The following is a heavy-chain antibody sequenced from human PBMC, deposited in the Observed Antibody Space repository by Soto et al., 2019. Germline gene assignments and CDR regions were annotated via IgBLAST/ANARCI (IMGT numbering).Heavy chain of an antibody. D-gene: IGHD2-21*02. J-gene: IGHJ4*02. CDR2: IWHDGSDK. V-gene: IGHV3-33*01. Sequence: QVQLVESGGGVVQPGRSLRLSCAASGFTFSNFGMHWVRQAPGKGLEWLSIIWHDGSDKHYAGSVKGRFTVSRDNSKNTLYLQMSGLRDDDTGVYYCARGGLDGSPYGGDCFTVDYWGQGTLVTVSS. CDR1: GFTFSNFG. CDR3: ARGGLDGSPYGGDCFTVDY.